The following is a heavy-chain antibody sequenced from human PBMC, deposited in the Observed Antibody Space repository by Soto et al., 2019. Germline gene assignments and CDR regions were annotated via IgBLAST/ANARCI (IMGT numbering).Heavy chain of an antibody. J-gene: IGHJ6*03. D-gene: IGHD1-7*01. CDR3: AKGPGTMYYYYMDV. CDR1: GYTFTSYA. Sequence: ASVKVSCKASGYTFTSYAMHWVRQAPGQRLEWMGWINAGNGNTKYSQKFQGRVTITRDTSASTAYMELSSLRSEDTAVYYCAKGPGTMYYYYMDVWGKGTTVTVSS. CDR2: INAGNGNT. V-gene: IGHV1-3*01.